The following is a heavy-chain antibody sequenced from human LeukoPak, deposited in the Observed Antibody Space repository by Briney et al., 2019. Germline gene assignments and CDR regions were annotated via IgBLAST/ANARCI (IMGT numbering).Heavy chain of an antibody. CDR3: ARDGPYSGSYERAFDI. J-gene: IGHJ3*02. D-gene: IGHD1-26*01. CDR2: IHSSGST. CDR1: GGSISSTSYY. V-gene: IGHV4-61*02. Sequence: SSETLSLTCTLSGGSISSTSYYWNWIRQPAGKGLERIGRIHSSGSTNYNPSLKSRVTISVDTSKNQFSLKLTSVTAADTAVYYCARDGPYSGSYERAFDIWGQGTMVTVSS.